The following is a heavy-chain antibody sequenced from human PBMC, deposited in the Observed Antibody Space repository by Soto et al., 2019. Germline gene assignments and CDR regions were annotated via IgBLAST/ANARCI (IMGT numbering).Heavy chain of an antibody. CDR2: ISSSSSYT. D-gene: IGHD6-13*01. Sequence: GGSLRLSCAAFGFTFSDYYMSWIRQAPGKGLEWVSYISSSSSYTNYADSVKGRFTISRDNAKNSLYLQMNSLRAEDTAVYYCAGVRSSWYLGLQPWGQGTTVTVSS. J-gene: IGHJ6*02. V-gene: IGHV3-11*06. CDR3: AGVRSSWYLGLQP. CDR1: GFTFSDYY.